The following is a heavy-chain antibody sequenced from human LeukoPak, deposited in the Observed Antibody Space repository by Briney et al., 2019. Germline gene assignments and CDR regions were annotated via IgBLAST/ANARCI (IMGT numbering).Heavy chain of an antibody. V-gene: IGHV1-69*13. CDR3: ARGNVEMATIRRGAYDY. CDR2: IIPIFGTA. D-gene: IGHD5-24*01. CDR1: GYTFTNYY. J-gene: IGHJ4*02. Sequence: SVKVSCKASGYTFTNYYMHWVRQAPGQGLEWMGGIIPIFGTANYAQKFQGRVTITADESTSTAYMELSSLRSEDTAVYYCARGNVEMATIRRGAYDYWGQGTLVTVSS.